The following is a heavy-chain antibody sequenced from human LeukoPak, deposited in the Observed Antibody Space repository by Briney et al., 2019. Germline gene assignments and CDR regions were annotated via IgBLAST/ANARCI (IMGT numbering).Heavy chain of an antibody. J-gene: IGHJ4*02. Sequence: SETLSLTCTVSGGSISSSSHYWGWIRQPPGKGLEWIGSIYYSGSTYYNPSLKSRVTISVDTSKNQFSLKLSSVTAADTAVYYCARHGWKDFWSGYLYYFDYWGQGTLVTVSS. CDR1: GGSISSSSHY. CDR3: ARHGWKDFWSGYLYYFDY. V-gene: IGHV4-39*01. D-gene: IGHD3-3*01. CDR2: IYYSGST.